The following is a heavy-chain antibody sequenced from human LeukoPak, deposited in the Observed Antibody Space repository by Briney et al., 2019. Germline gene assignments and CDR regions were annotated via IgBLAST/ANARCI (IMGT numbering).Heavy chain of an antibody. CDR1: GYTFSSYH. CDR2: MNPNSGNT. Sequence: ASVKVSCKASGYTFSSYHIHWVRQATGQGLEWMGWMNPNSGNTGYAQKFQGRVTITRNTSISTAYMELSSLRSEDTAVYYCASGIAAALAWGQGTLVTVSS. J-gene: IGHJ5*02. D-gene: IGHD6-13*01. CDR3: ASGIAAALA. V-gene: IGHV1-8*03.